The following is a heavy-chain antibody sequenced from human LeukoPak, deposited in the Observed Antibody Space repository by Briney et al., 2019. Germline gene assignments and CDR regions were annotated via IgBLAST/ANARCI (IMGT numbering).Heavy chain of an antibody. D-gene: IGHD2-15*01. Sequence: PGGSLRLSCAASGFTFSGYAMYWVRQAPGKGLEWVSGIFGSGGSAHYADSVKGRFTISRDNSKNTVYLQMDSLRAEDTATYYCAKTTTGYSSGRYPAWPIDYWGQGTLVTVSS. CDR3: AKTTTGYSSGRYPAWPIDY. J-gene: IGHJ4*02. V-gene: IGHV3-23*01. CDR1: GFTFSGYA. CDR2: IFGSGGSA.